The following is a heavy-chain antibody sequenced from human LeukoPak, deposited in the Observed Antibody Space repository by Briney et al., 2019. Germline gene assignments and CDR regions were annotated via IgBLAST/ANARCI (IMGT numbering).Heavy chain of an antibody. CDR1: GFPFSSYA. J-gene: IGHJ4*02. Sequence: GGSLRLSCAASGFPFSSYAMHWVRQAPGKGLEWVSYISSDSRTIHYADFVRGRFTISRDNTKNSLYLQMNSLRAEDTAVYYCARDYLRLGDGWGQGTLVTVSS. CDR3: ARDYLRLGDG. D-gene: IGHD3-10*02. CDR2: ISSDSRTI. V-gene: IGHV3-48*04.